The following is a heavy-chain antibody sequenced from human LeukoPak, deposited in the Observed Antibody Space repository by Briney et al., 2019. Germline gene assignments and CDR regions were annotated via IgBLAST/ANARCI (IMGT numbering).Heavy chain of an antibody. D-gene: IGHD5-24*01. J-gene: IGHJ4*02. V-gene: IGHV3-53*01. CDR3: ARDGGGYSYN. CDR1: GKIVRKSN. Sequence: PRGSLRLSYPADGKIVRKSNIKGLRQAPGKGLEWVSIIYSGNNTYYADSVKGRFTISRDNSKNSLDLQMNSLRAEDTSVYYCARDGGGYSYNWGQGTLVTVSS. CDR2: IYSGNNT.